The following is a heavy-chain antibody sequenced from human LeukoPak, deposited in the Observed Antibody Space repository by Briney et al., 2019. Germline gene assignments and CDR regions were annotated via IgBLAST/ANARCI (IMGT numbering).Heavy chain of an antibody. Sequence: ASVKVSCKASGYTFTSYGISWVRQAPGQGLEWMGWVSAYNGNTNYAQKLQGRVTMTTDTSTSTAYMELRSLRSDGTAVYYCARGGYYDSSGYYPNDYWGQGTLVSVSS. CDR3: ARGGYYDSSGYYPNDY. CDR2: VSAYNGNT. J-gene: IGHJ4*02. CDR1: GYTFTSYG. D-gene: IGHD3-22*01. V-gene: IGHV1-18*01.